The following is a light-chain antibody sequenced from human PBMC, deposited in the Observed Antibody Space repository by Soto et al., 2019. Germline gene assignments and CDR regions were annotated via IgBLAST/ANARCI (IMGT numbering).Light chain of an antibody. CDR2: DAS. J-gene: IGKJ2*01. CDR3: QQYNNWPPDYT. V-gene: IGKV3-15*01. CDR1: QSINSN. Sequence: ETVMTQSPATLSVSPGERVTLSCRASQSINSNLAWYQQRPGQAPRVLIYDASTRATAVPARFSGSGSGTEFTLNIRSLQSEDFAVYYCQQYNNWPPDYTFGQGTKLEIK.